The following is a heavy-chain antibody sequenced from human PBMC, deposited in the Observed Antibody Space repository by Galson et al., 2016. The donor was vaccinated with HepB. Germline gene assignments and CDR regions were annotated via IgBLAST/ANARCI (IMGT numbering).Heavy chain of an antibody. CDR3: ARGLQGGFTMVPYNWFDP. CDR1: GGSITSSSYY. D-gene: IGHD3-10*01. CDR2: IYYSGST. V-gene: IGHV4-39*07. Sequence: SETLSLTCTVSGGSITSSSYYWGWIRQPPEKGLEWIGTIYYSGSTYYNPSLKSRLTISVDTSKNQFSLKLSFVTAADTAAYYCARGLQGGFTMVPYNWFDPWGQGTLVTVSS. J-gene: IGHJ5*02.